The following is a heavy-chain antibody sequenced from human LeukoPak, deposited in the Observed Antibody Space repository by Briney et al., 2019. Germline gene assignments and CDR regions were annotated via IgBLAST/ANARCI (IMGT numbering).Heavy chain of an antibody. J-gene: IGHJ4*02. CDR3: ARQAIFGLVPDY. CDR1: GYTFIAYY. CDR2: INPNSGGT. D-gene: IGHD3/OR15-3a*01. V-gene: IGHV1-2*02. Sequence: GASVKVSCKASGYTFIAYYMHWVRQAPGQGLEWMGWINPNSGGTNYAQKFQGRVTMTRDTSISTAYMELSNLRSDDTAVYFCARQAIFGLVPDYWGQGTLVTVSS.